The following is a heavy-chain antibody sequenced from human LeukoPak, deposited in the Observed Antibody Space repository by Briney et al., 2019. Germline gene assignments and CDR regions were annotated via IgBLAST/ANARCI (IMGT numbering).Heavy chain of an antibody. CDR3: ARVPGDSVVFDY. D-gene: IGHD2-15*01. J-gene: IGHJ4*02. CDR2: VKHDGSEK. Sequence: GGSLRLSCAASGFTFSSYWMSWVRQAPGKGLEWVANVKHDGSEKYYVDSVKGRFTISRDNAKNSLYPQMNSLRAEDTAVYYCARVPGDSVVFDYWGQGTLVTVPS. CDR1: GFTFSSYW. V-gene: IGHV3-7*01.